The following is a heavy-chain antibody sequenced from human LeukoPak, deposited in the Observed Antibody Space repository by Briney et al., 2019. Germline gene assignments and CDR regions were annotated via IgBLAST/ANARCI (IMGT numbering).Heavy chain of an antibody. CDR3: AKPVVYCGGDCAAGDY. CDR1: GFTFSSYA. CDR2: ISGSGGST. D-gene: IGHD2-21*02. J-gene: IGHJ4*02. V-gene: IGHV3-23*01. Sequence: GGSLRLSCAASGFTFSSYAMSWVRQAPGKGLEWASAISGSGGSTYYADSVKGRFTISRDNSKNTLYLQMNSLRAEDTAVYYCAKPVVYCGGDCAAGDYWGQGTLVTVSS.